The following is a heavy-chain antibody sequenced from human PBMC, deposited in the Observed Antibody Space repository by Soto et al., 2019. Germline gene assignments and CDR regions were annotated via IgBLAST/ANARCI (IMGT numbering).Heavy chain of an antibody. CDR1: QFTFSNFD. CDR2: IDTDGDT. J-gene: IGHJ4*02. Sequence: PGGSLRLSCAASQFTFSNFDMHWVRQATGKGLEWVSGIDTDGDTYYPGSVKGRIAISRENAKNSLYLQMNSLRAGDTAVYYCARGTLPLDSWGQGTLVTVSS. V-gene: IGHV3-13*01. CDR3: ARGTLPLDS.